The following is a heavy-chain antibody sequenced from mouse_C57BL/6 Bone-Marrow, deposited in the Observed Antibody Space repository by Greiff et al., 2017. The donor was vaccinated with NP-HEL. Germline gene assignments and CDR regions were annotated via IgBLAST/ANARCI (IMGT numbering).Heavy chain of an antibody. CDR3: TTNGSSYVRFAY. J-gene: IGHJ3*01. V-gene: IGHV14-1*01. CDR2: IDPEDGDT. D-gene: IGHD1-1*01. CDR1: GFNIKDYY. Sequence: VQLQQSGAELVRPGASVKLSCTASGFNIKDYYMHWVKQRPEQGLEWIGRIDPEDGDTEYAPKFQGKATMTADTSSNTAYLQLSSLTSEDTAVYYCTTNGSSYVRFAYWGQGTLVTVSA.